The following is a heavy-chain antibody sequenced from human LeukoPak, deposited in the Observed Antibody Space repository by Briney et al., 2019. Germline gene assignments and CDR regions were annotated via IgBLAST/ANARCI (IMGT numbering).Heavy chain of an antibody. CDR3: ARYTGSFTPLDY. D-gene: IGHD3-10*01. CDR1: GYFFNTYW. CDR2: ISPDDSYT. Sequence: GESLKISCEGSGYFFNTYWVAWVRQTPGEGLEWMGIISPDDSYTRYSPSFAGHITISADKSISTAYLQWTSLKASDSAMYYCARYTGSFTPLDYWGQGTLVTVSS. V-gene: IGHV5-51*01. J-gene: IGHJ4*02.